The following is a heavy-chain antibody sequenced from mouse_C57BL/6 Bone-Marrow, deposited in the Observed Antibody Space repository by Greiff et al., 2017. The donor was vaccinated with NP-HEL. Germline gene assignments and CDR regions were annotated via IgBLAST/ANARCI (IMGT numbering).Heavy chain of an antibody. Sequence: EVMLVESGGGLVKPGGSLKLSCAASGFTFSSYAMSWVRQTPEKRLEWVATISDGGSYTYYPDNVKGRFTISRDNAKNNLYLQMSHLKSEDTAMYYCARDYGSRGFAYWGQGTLVTVSA. V-gene: IGHV5-4*01. CDR1: GFTFSSYA. D-gene: IGHD1-1*01. J-gene: IGHJ3*01. CDR3: ARDYGSRGFAY. CDR2: ISDGGSYT.